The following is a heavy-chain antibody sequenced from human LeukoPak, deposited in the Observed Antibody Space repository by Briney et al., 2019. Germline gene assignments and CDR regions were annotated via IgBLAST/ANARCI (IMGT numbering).Heavy chain of an antibody. D-gene: IGHD2-15*01. CDR1: GFTFSSYG. Sequence: PGRSLRLSCAASGFTFSSYGMHWVRQAPGKGLEWVSSISSSSSYIYYADSVKGRFTISRDNAKNSLYLQMNSLRAEDTAVYYCARDFFESCLFDYWGQGTLVTVSS. V-gene: IGHV3-21*01. CDR3: ARDFFESCLFDY. J-gene: IGHJ4*02. CDR2: ISSSSSYI.